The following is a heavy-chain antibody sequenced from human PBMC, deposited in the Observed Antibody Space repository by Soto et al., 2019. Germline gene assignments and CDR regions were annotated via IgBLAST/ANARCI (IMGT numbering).Heavy chain of an antibody. CDR3: ARAGDSSGYYVSRRYFDY. Sequence: SETLSLTCPVSGGSISSGDYYWSWISQPPGKGLEWIGYIYYSGSTYYNPSLKSRVTISVDTSKNQFSLKLSSVTAADTAVYYCARAGDSSGYYVSRRYFDYWGQGTLVTVSS. D-gene: IGHD3-22*01. CDR1: GGSISSGDYY. V-gene: IGHV4-30-4*01. CDR2: IYYSGST. J-gene: IGHJ4*02.